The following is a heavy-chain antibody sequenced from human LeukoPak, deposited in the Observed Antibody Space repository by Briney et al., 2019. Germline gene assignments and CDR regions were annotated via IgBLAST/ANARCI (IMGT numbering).Heavy chain of an antibody. J-gene: IGHJ4*02. CDR2: IYPGDSDT. V-gene: IGHV5-51*01. D-gene: IGHD1-26*01. CDR1: GYKFSSYW. CDR3: ARPGGSYGSDFDF. Sequence: GESLKISCKGSGYKFSSYWVGWVRQMPGKGLEWMAIIYPGDSDTRISPSLQGQVTISADKSTSPVYLQWSSLKASDTAMYYCARPGGSYGSDFDFWGQGTLVTVSS.